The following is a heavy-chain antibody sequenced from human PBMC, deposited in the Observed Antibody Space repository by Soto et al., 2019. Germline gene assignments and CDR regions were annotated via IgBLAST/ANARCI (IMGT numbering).Heavy chain of an antibody. V-gene: IGHV4-31*03. J-gene: IGHJ4*02. CDR2: IYYSGST. D-gene: IGHD3-22*01. CDR3: ARFGYSTNIGIDY. CDR1: GGSISSGGYY. Sequence: QVQLQESGPGLVKPSQTLSLTCTVSGGSISSGGYYWSWIRQHPGKGLEWIGYIYYSGSTYYNPSLQCRVTISVDTSKNQFSLKLSSVTAADTAVYYCARFGYSTNIGIDYWGQGTLVTVSS.